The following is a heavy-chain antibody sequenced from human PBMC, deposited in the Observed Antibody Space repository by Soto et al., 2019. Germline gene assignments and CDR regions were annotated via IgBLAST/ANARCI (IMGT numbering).Heavy chain of an antibody. CDR1: GFTFSGYG. J-gene: IGHJ4*02. CDR2: TRHDGSNT. Sequence: QVQLVESGGGVVQPGRSLRLSCAASGFTFSGYGMHWVRQAPGKGLEWVAITRHDGSNTYYADSVRGRFTISRDNSKKTLYLQMDSLRAEDTAVYYCGRDGVGATTFFGYFDYWGQGTLVTVSS. CDR3: GRDGVGATTFFGYFDY. V-gene: IGHV3-33*01. D-gene: IGHD1-26*01.